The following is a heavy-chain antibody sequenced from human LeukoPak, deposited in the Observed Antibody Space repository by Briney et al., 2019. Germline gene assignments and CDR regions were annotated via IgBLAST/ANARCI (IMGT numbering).Heavy chain of an antibody. J-gene: IGHJ6*02. CDR3: ARDLEDSGYDDYYGMDV. CDR2: IKQDGSEK. CDR1: GFTFSSYW. Sequence: GGSLRPSCAASGFTFSSYWMSWVRQAPGKGLEWVANIKQDGSEKYYVDSVKGRFTISRDNAKNSLYLQMNSLRAEDTAVCYCARDLEDSGYDDYYGMDVWGQGTTVTVSS. V-gene: IGHV3-7*01. D-gene: IGHD5-12*01.